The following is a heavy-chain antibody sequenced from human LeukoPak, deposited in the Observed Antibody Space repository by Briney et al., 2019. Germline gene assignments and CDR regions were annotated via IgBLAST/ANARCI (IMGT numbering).Heavy chain of an antibody. D-gene: IGHD3-3*02. V-gene: IGHV1-8*01. CDR2: MKLNSGNT. CDR3: ARGQSPFLEWIGKYYFDY. J-gene: IGHJ4*02. CDR1: GYTFTSYD. Sequence: ASVKVSCKASGYTFTSYDINWVRQAPGQGLEWMGWMKLNSGNTGYAQKFQGRVTMTRNTSISTAYMELSSLRSEDTAVYYCARGQSPFLEWIGKYYFDYWGQGTLVTVSS.